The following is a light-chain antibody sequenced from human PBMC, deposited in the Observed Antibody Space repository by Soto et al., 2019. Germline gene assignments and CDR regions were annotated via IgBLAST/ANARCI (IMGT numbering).Light chain of an antibody. CDR2: GAS. CDR3: HQYGSSTWT. CDR1: QSVNSNY. V-gene: IGKV3-20*01. Sequence: EIVLTQSPGTLSLSPGERATLSCRASQSVNSNYLAWYQQKPGQAPRLLIYGASSRATGIPDRFSGSESGTDFTLTISRLEPEDFAVYYCHQYGSSTWTFGQGTKVEIK. J-gene: IGKJ1*01.